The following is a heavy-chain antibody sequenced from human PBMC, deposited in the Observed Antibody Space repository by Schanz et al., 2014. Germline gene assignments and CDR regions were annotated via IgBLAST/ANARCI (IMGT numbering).Heavy chain of an antibody. J-gene: IGHJ6*03. Sequence: QVQLVQSGAEVKKPGASVKVSCKASGYTFTSYGISWVRQAPGQGLEWMGSMNPSSGDTGYPRKCQARVTLTRNTSTSTAYMELNSLTSEDTAVYYCARVSMEFERGKSDYYYMDAWGRGTPVTVSS. CDR1: GYTFTSYG. D-gene: IGHD3-10*01. CDR2: MNPSSGDT. CDR3: ARVSMEFERGKSDYYYMDA. V-gene: IGHV1-8*02.